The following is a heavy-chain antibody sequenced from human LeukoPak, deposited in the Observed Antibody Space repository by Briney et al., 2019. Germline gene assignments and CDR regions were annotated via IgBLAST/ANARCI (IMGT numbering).Heavy chain of an antibody. CDR3: ARGGVFKYS. J-gene: IGHJ4*02. Sequence: PGGSLRLSCAASGFTFSSYWMSWVRQAPGKGLEWVANIKQDGSEEYYVDSVKGRFTISRDDDKNSLYLQMNSLRAEDTAVYYCARGGVFKYSWGQGTLVTVSS. CDR1: GFTFSSYW. V-gene: IGHV3-7*01. CDR2: IKQDGSEE. D-gene: IGHD3-10*01.